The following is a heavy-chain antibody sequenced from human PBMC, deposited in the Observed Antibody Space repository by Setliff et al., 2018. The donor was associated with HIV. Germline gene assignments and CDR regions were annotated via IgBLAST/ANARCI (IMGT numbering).Heavy chain of an antibody. CDR3: LRETGVNVAADGRGYHTFDF. Sequence: SETLSLTCSVSGSSISDRYWWAWVRQAPGKGLEYIGTIFHRGGTFNNPSLKSRVTMSVDTSKNQFSLKLTSVTAADTAIYYCLRETGVNVAADGRGYHTFDFWGRGTMVTVSS. J-gene: IGHJ3*01. D-gene: IGHD2-8*02. CDR1: GSSISDRYW. CDR2: IFHRGGT. V-gene: IGHV4-38-2*02.